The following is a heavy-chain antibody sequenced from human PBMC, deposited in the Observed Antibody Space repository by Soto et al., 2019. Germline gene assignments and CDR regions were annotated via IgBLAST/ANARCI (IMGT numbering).Heavy chain of an antibody. CDR1: GASISSGGFY. D-gene: IGHD2-2*01. V-gene: IGHV4-31*03. CDR3: ARAAAPCWFDP. Sequence: QVRLQESGPGLVKPSQTLSLTCIVSGASISSGGFYWSWIRQHPGKGLELIGYIYHSGTTYYNPSLGSRLSISADTSKNLLSLNLSSVTAADTAIYYCARAAAPCWFDPCGQGTLVTVSS. J-gene: IGHJ5*02. CDR2: IYHSGTT.